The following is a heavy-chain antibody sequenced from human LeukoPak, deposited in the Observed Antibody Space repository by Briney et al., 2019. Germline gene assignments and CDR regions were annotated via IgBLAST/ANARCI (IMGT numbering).Heavy chain of an antibody. CDR2: ISSSSSTI. V-gene: IGHV3-48*01. J-gene: IGHJ5*02. CDR1: GFTFSSYS. Sequence: GGSLRLSCAASGFTFSSYSMNWVRQAPGKGLGWVSYISSSSSTIYYADSVKGRFTISRDNAKNSLYLQMNSLRAEDTAVYYCARDLSSWYDHWGQGTLVTVSS. CDR3: ARDLSSWYDH. D-gene: IGHD6-13*01.